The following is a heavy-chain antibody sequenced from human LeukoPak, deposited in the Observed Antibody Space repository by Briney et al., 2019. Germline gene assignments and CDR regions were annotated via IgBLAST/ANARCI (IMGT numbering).Heavy chain of an antibody. D-gene: IGHD3-22*01. J-gene: IGHJ4*02. Sequence: PGGSLRLSCAASGFTFNTYVLGWVRQGPGKGLEWVSGITGSGVSAYYADSVKGRFTISRDNSRNTLVLQMNSLRAEDTAVYYCITYYYDSSGYYYPYYFDYWGQGTLVTVSS. V-gene: IGHV3-23*01. CDR3: ITYYYDSSGYYYPYYFDY. CDR1: GFTFNTYV. CDR2: ITGSGVSA.